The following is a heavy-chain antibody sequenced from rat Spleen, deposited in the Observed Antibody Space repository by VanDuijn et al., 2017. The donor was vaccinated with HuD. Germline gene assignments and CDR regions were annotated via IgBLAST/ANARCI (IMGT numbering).Heavy chain of an antibody. V-gene: IGHV2-45*01. CDR2: IQNGGNT. D-gene: IGHD1-1*01. Sequence: QVQLMESGPGLVQPSETLSLTCTVSGFSLTSYNVHWVRQPPGKGLEWMGRIQNGGNTDYTSALKSRLSISRDTSKSQIFLEMNSLQTEDTAIYFCARVHYYSASSYFDYWGQGVMVTVSS. CDR1: GFSLTSYN. J-gene: IGHJ2*01. CDR3: ARVHYYSASSYFDY.